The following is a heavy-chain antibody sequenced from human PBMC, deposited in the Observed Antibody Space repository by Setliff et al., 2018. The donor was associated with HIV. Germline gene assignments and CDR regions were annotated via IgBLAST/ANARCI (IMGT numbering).Heavy chain of an antibody. J-gene: IGHJ6*03. V-gene: IGHV1-69*06. Sequence: RASVKVSCKASADTFTNCLINWVRQAPGQGLEWMGRIIPIFGTANYAQKFQGRVTITADKSTSTAYMELSSLRSEDAAVYYCARNPQPTGTPDYYYYYYMDVWGKGTTVTVSS. CDR1: ADTFTNCL. CDR2: IIPIFGTA. D-gene: IGHD1-1*01. CDR3: ARNPQPTGTPDYYYYYYMDV.